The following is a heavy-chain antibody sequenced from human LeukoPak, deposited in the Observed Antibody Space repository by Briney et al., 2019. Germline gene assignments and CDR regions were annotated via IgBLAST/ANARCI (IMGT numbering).Heavy chain of an antibody. J-gene: IGHJ5*02. CDR1: GGSIGNDGYY. CDR2: IYYSGAA. CDR3: ARVRYYGFSGDA. V-gene: IGHV4-31*03. D-gene: IGHD3-10*01. Sequence: PSETLSLTCTVSGGSIGNDGYYWNWLRQHPGRGLEWIAFIYYSGAASYNPSLKSRVTISVDTSTTQCSLKLTSVTAADTAVYYCARVRYYGFSGDAWGQGTLVTVSA.